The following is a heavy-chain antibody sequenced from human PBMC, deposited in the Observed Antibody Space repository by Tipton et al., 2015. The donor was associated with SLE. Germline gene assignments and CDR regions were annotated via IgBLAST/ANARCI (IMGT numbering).Heavy chain of an antibody. J-gene: IGHJ3*02. Sequence: LSLTCAASGFTFSSYSMNWVRQAPGKGLEWVSSISSSSSYIYYADSVKGRFTISRDNAKNSLYLQMNSLRAEDTAVYYCATLHAFDIWGQGTMVTVSS. V-gene: IGHV3-21*04. CDR1: GFTFSSYS. CDR3: ATLHAFDI. CDR2: ISSSSSYI.